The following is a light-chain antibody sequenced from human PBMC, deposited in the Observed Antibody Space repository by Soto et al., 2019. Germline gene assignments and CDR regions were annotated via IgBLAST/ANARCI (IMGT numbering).Light chain of an antibody. V-gene: IGLV2-18*02. CDR1: SSDVGSYNR. Sequence: QSVLTQPPSVSGSPGQSVTISCTGTSSDVGSYNRVSWYQQPPGTAPKLMIYEVSNRPSGVPDRFSGSKSGNTASLTISGLQAEDEADYYCSSYTSSSTYVFGTATKAPS. J-gene: IGLJ1*01. CDR3: SSYTSSSTYV. CDR2: EVS.